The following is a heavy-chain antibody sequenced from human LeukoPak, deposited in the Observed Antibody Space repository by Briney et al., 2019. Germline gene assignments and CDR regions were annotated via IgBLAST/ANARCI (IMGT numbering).Heavy chain of an antibody. D-gene: IGHD3-3*01. CDR2: IKQDGSEK. CDR3: ARGRVDFWSGYFAF. V-gene: IGHV3-7*01. Sequence: GGSLRLSCVASGFSFSSYWMSWVRQAPGRGLEWVANIKQDGSEKYYVDSVKGRFTISRDNAKNSLYLQMNSLRAEDTAVYYCARGRVDFWSGYFAFWGQGTLVTVSS. CDR1: GFSFSSYW. J-gene: IGHJ4*02.